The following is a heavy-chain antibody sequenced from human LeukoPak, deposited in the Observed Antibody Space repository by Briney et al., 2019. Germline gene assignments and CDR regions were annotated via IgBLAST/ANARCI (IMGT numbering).Heavy chain of an antibody. V-gene: IGHV3-7*03. CDR2: IKQDGSER. J-gene: IGHJ4*02. Sequence: GGSLRLSCAASGFTFSNYWMTWVRQAPGKGLEWVANIKQDGSERYYVDSVKGRFTISRDNAKNSLYLQMNSLRVEDTAVYYCRKKTGEYWGQGTLVTVSA. CDR3: RKKTGEY. CDR1: GFTFSNYW.